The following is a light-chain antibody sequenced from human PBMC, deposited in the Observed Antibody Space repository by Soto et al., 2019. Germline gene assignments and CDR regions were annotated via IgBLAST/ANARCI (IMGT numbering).Light chain of an antibody. Sequence: EIVMTQSPATLSVSPGESATLSCRASQSVSSKLAWYQQKPGQAPRLLIYGASTRAPGIPARFSGSGAGTEFTLTISSLQSEDLAVYYCQHYNNWPLTFGGGTNVEIK. CDR2: GAS. J-gene: IGKJ4*01. CDR3: QHYNNWPLT. V-gene: IGKV3-15*01. CDR1: QSVSSK.